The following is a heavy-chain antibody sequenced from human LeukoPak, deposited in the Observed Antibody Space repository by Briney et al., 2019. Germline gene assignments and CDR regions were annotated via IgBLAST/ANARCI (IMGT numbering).Heavy chain of an antibody. D-gene: IGHD3-10*01. CDR3: GRGSVGFGELNY. CDR2: ISYDGSNK. CDR1: GFTFSSYA. Sequence: GGSLILSCAASGFTFSSYAMHWVRQAPGKGLEWVAVISYDGSNKFYADSVKGRFTLSRDNSKNTLYLQMNSLRIEDTAVYYCGRGSVGFGELNYWGQGTLVTVSS. V-gene: IGHV3-30-3*01. J-gene: IGHJ4*02.